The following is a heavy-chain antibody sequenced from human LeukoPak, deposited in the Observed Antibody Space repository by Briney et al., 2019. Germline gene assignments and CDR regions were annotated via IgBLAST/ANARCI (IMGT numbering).Heavy chain of an antibody. D-gene: IGHD4-17*01. Sequence: GGSLRLSCAASGFTFSSYSMNWVRQAPGKGLEWVSSISSSSSYIYYADSVKGRFTISRDNAKNSLYLQKNSLRAEDTALYYCAKGYGALIRAVDYWGQGTLVTVSS. CDR1: GFTFSSYS. CDR3: AKGYGALIRAVDY. CDR2: ISSSSSYI. V-gene: IGHV3-21*04. J-gene: IGHJ4*02.